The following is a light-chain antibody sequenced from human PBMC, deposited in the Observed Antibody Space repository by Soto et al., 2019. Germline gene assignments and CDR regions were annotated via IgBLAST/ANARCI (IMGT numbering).Light chain of an antibody. CDR1: RSNIGSNH. CDR3: ASWDDSLGGLV. Sequence: QPVLTQPPSASGTPGQRVTITCSGSRSNIGSNHVYWYQQLPGTAPKVLIYRNNQWPSGVPDRFSGSKSGTSASLAISGLRSEDEADYYCASWDDSLGGLVFGGGPQLTVL. V-gene: IGLV1-47*01. CDR2: RNN. J-gene: IGLJ7*01.